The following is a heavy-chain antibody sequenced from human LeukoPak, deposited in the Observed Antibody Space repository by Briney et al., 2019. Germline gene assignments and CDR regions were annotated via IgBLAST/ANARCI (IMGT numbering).Heavy chain of an antibody. Sequence: GESLKISCKGSGYSFTSYWIGWVRQMPGKGLEWMGIIYPGDSDTRYSPSFQGQVTISADKSISTAYLQWSSLKASDIAMYYCARGKYCSSTSCYDGWLGSFDPWGQGTLVTVSS. CDR2: IYPGDSDT. CDR3: ARGKYCSSTSCYDGWLGSFDP. J-gene: IGHJ5*02. D-gene: IGHD2-2*01. CDR1: GYSFTSYW. V-gene: IGHV5-51*01.